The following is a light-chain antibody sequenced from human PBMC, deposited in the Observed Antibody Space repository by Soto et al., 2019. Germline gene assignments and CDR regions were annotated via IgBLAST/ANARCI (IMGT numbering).Light chain of an antibody. J-gene: IGKJ2*01. Sequence: DVVLTQSPLSLPVTLGQPASISCRSSQSLVHSDGIFYLNWFQQRPGQSPRRLIYKVSNRDYGVPDRFSGRGSGPYFTLGIRRVEAEDVGVYYCMQGSHWPYTFGQGTKLEIK. CDR1: QSLVHSDGIFY. V-gene: IGKV2-30*02. CDR2: KVS. CDR3: MQGSHWPYT.